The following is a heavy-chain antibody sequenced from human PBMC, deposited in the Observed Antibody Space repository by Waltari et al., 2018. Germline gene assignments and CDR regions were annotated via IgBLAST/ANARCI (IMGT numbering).Heavy chain of an antibody. V-gene: IGHV1-69*10. J-gene: IGHJ6*02. D-gene: IGHD3-3*01. CDR2: ISSIIGVP. CDR1: AGADITSA. CDR3: ARDQGPALRGFFYYDMDV. Sequence: VLLVQSGAEVKKPGPPVPVPCNASAGADITSAAYWMRPAPGKGLEWMGGISSIIGVPAYAQKFQGRVNITADTSTNTVFLEVTRLQSDDTAIDYCARDQGPALRGFFYYDMDVWGQGTTVTVSS.